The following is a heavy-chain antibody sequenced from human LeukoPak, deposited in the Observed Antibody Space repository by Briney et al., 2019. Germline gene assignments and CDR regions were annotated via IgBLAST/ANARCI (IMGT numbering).Heavy chain of an antibody. Sequence: SETLSLTCTVSGGSISSSSYYWGWIRQPPGKGLEWIGSIYYSGSTYYNPSLKSRVTISVDTSKNQFSLKLSSVTAADTAVYYCARGRRGGYYYGSGSYPYFDYWGQGTLVTVSS. CDR3: ARGRRGGYYYGSGSYPYFDY. CDR1: GGSISSSSYY. J-gene: IGHJ4*02. D-gene: IGHD3-10*01. V-gene: IGHV4-39*01. CDR2: IYYSGST.